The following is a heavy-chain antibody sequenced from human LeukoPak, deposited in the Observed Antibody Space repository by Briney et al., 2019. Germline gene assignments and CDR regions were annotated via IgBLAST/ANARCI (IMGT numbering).Heavy chain of an antibody. J-gene: IGHJ6*02. CDR2: ISSSSSTI. D-gene: IGHD5-18*01. CDR1: GFTFSSYS. V-gene: IGHV3-48*01. CDR3: ARAVRDTAMIHGYYYGMDV. Sequence: TGGSLRLSCAASGFTFSSYSMNWVRQAPGKGLEWVSYISSSSSTIYYADSVKGRFTISRDNAKNSLYLQMNSLRAEDTAVYYCARAVRDTAMIHGYYYGMDVWGQGTTVTVSS.